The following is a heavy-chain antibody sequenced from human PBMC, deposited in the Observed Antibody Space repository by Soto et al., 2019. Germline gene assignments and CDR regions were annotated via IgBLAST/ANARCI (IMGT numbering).Heavy chain of an antibody. V-gene: IGHV3-23*01. D-gene: IGHD1-1*01. Sequence: GGSLRLSCAASGFTFNTYAMTWVRQAPGEGLQWVSAISSSGDNTFYADFVKGRFTISRDSSKSTLYLQMNRLTAEDTAVYYCARNTIPHPHYWGPGTLVTVSS. J-gene: IGHJ4*02. CDR2: ISSSGDNT. CDR3: ARNTIPHPHY. CDR1: GFTFNTYA.